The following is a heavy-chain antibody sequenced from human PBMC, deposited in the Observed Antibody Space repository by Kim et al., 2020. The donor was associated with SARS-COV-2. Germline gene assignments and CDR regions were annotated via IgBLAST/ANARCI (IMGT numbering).Heavy chain of an antibody. V-gene: IGHV3-30*18. Sequence: GGSLRLSCAASGFTFNHYGMHWVRQAPGKGLEWVAVISYDGSNKYYAASVKGRFTISRDNYKNTLFLQLNSLRADDTGVYYCAKDRAGTGGPDYWGQGTLVTVSS. J-gene: IGHJ4*02. CDR3: AKDRAGTGGPDY. CDR1: GFTFNHYG. D-gene: IGHD6-13*01. CDR2: ISYDGSNK.